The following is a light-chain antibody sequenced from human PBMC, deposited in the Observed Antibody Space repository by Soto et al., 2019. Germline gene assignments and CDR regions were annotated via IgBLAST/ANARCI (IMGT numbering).Light chain of an antibody. Sequence: DIQLTQSPSFLSASIGDRVTITCRASQAISNYLAWYQQKPGQAPKLLIYVASTLQSGVPSRFSGSGSGTEFTLTISSLQPEDFAIYYCQQFNSFPITFGQGTRLEIK. CDR3: QQFNSFPIT. CDR1: QAISNY. J-gene: IGKJ5*01. V-gene: IGKV1-9*01. CDR2: VAS.